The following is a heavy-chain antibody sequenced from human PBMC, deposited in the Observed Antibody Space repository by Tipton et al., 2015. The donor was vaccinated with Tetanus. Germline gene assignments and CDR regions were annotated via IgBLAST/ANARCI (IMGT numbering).Heavy chain of an antibody. J-gene: IGHJ4*02. Sequence: TLSLTCTVSGGSISSGGYYWSWIRQHPGKGLEWIGYIYYSGNTYYNPSLKSRVTISVDTSKNQFSLKLSSVTAADTAVYYCARGSGELSFARAGFDYWGQGTLVTVSS. V-gene: IGHV4-31*03. CDR2: IYYSGNT. D-gene: IGHD3-16*02. CDR1: GGSISSGGYY. CDR3: ARGSGELSFARAGFDY.